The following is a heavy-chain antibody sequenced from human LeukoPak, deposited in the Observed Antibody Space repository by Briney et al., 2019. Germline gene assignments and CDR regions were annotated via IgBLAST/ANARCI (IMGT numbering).Heavy chain of an antibody. D-gene: IGHD6-6*01. CDR3: ARTSIAARRANAFDI. Sequence: SQTLSLTCAVSGGSISSGGYSWSWIRQPPGKGLEWIGYIYHSGSTYYNPSLKSRVTISVDRSKNQFSLKLSSVTAADTAAYYCARTSIAARRANAFDIWGQGTKVTVSS. V-gene: IGHV4-30-2*01. CDR1: GGSISSGGYS. J-gene: IGHJ3*02. CDR2: IYHSGST.